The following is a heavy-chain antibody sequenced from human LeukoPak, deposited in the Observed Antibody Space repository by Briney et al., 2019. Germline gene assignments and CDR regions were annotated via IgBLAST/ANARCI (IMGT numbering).Heavy chain of an antibody. J-gene: IGHJ4*02. CDR3: AKRGVVIRVILVGFHKEAYYFDS. D-gene: IGHD3-22*01. CDR1: GFTFSSYW. V-gene: IGHV3-74*01. Sequence: GGSLRLSCAASGFTFSSYWMHWVRQAPGTGLVWVSRISSDGTNTYYADSVKGRFSISRDNAKNTLYLQMNSLRAEDTAVYFCAKRGVVIRVILVGFHKEAYYFDSWGQGVLVTVSS. CDR2: ISSDGTNT.